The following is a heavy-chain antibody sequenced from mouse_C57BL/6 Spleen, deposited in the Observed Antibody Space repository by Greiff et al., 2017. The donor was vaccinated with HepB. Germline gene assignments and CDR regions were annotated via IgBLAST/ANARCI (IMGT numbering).Heavy chain of an antibody. CDR2: INPNNGGT. Sequence: VQLQQSGPELVKPGASVKIPCKASGYTFTDYNMDWVKQSHGKSLEWIGDINPNNGGTIYNQKFKGKATLTVDKSSSTAYMELRSLTSEDTAVYYCARERFTTVVAHWYFDVWGTGTTVTVSS. CDR3: ARERFTTVVAHWYFDV. J-gene: IGHJ1*03. V-gene: IGHV1-18*01. CDR1: GYTFTDYN. D-gene: IGHD1-1*01.